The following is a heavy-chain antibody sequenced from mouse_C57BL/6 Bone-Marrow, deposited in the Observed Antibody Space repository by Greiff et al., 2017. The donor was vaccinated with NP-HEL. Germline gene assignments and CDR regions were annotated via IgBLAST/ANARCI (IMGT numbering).Heavy chain of an antibody. D-gene: IGHD1-3*01. CDR1: GYTFTSYG. V-gene: IGHV1-81*01. Sequence: VQLQQSGAELARPGASVKLSCKASGYTFTSYGISWVKQRTGQGLEWIGEIYPRSGNTYYNEKFKGKATLTAAKSSSTAYMELRSLTAEDSAVDFGARESCCDVNWYFDVWGTGTTVTVS. CDR3: ARESCCDVNWYFDV. CDR2: IYPRSGNT. J-gene: IGHJ1*03.